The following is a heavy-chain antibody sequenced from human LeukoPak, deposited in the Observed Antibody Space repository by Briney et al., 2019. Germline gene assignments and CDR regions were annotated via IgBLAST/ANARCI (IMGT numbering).Heavy chain of an antibody. CDR3: AREAGCSSTSCYLLDY. D-gene: IGHD2-2*01. CDR2: INHSGST. J-gene: IGHJ4*02. V-gene: IGHV4-34*01. CDR1: GGSFSGYY. Sequence: SETLSLTCAVYGGSFSGYYWSWIRQPPGKGLEWIGEINHSGSTNYNPSLKSRVTISVDTSKNQFSLKLSSVTAADTAVYYCAREAGCSSTSCYLLDYWGQGTLVTVSS.